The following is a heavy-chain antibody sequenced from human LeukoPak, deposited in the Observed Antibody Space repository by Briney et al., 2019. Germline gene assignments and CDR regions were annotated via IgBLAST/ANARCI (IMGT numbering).Heavy chain of an antibody. CDR2: MSYSGST. CDR3: ARDVGDCSNISCFGFHI. Sequence: SETLSLTCSVSGGSISTYYWSWIRQPPGKGLEWIGYMSYSGSTNYNPSLKSRVTISVDTSKNQFSLKLTSVSAADTAVYYCARDVGDCSNISCFGFHIWGQGTMVTVSS. V-gene: IGHV4-59*01. D-gene: IGHD2-2*01. J-gene: IGHJ3*02. CDR1: GGSISTYY.